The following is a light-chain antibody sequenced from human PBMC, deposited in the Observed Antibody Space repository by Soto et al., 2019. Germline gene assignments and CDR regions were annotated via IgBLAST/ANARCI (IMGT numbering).Light chain of an antibody. Sequence: EIVMTQSPGTLSLSPGETATLSCRASQSVSSNYVAWFHQKPGQAPRLLIYGASSRATGVPDRFSASGSGTDFTLTISRLEPEDFAVYYCQQRSNWPPLTFGGVTKVEIK. CDR1: QSVSSNY. J-gene: IGKJ4*01. CDR3: QQRSNWPPLT. V-gene: IGKV3D-20*02. CDR2: GAS.